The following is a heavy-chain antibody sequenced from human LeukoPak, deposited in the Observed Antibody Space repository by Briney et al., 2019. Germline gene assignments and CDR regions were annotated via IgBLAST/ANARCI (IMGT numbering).Heavy chain of an antibody. Sequence: PGASLRLSCAASGFTFSSYAMSWVRQAPGKGLEWVSAISGSGGSTYYADSVKGRFTISRDNPKNTLYLQMNSLRAEDTAVYYCAKDRLIVGATFEDYWGQGTLVTVSS. V-gene: IGHV3-23*01. CDR3: AKDRLIVGATFEDY. J-gene: IGHJ4*02. CDR1: GFTFSSYA. CDR2: ISGSGGST. D-gene: IGHD1-26*01.